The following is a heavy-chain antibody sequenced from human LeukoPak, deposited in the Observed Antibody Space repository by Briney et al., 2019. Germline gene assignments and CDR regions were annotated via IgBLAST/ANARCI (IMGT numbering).Heavy chain of an antibody. CDR2: IYYSGST. Sequence: PSETLSLTCTVSGGSISSYYWSWIRQPPGKGLEWLGYIYYSGSTNYNPSLKSRVTISVDTSKKQFSLKLSSVTAADTAVYYCARHSGGRDSSGEYWYFDLWGRGTLVTVSS. CDR3: ARHSGGRDSSGEYWYFDL. CDR1: GGSISSYY. V-gene: IGHV4-59*08. D-gene: IGHD3-22*01. J-gene: IGHJ2*01.